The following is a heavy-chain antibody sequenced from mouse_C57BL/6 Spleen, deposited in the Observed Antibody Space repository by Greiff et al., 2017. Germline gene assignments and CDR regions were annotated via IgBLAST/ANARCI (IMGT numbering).Heavy chain of an antibody. CDR2: ISYDGSN. J-gene: IGHJ3*01. Sequence: EVQLVESGPGLVKPSQSLSLTCSATGYSITSGYYWNWIRQFPGNKLEWMGYISYDGSNNYNPSLKNRISITRDTSKNQFFLKLNSVTTEDTATYYCARDYYGSFAYWGQGTLVTVSA. V-gene: IGHV3-6*01. D-gene: IGHD1-1*01. CDR1: GYSITSGYY. CDR3: ARDYYGSFAY.